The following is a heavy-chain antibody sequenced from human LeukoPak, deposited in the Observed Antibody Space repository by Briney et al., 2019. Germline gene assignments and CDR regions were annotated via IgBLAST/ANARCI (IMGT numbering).Heavy chain of an antibody. V-gene: IGHV3-21*01. CDR3: ARGLVGATSVYFDY. CDR1: GFTFSSYE. J-gene: IGHJ4*02. D-gene: IGHD1-26*01. CDR2: ISSGSGYI. Sequence: GGSLRLSCAASGFTFSSYEMNWVRQAPGKGLEWVSSISSGSGYIYQADSVKGRFTISRDNAKNSLYLQMNSLRAEDTAVYYCARGLVGATSVYFDYWGQGTLVTVSS.